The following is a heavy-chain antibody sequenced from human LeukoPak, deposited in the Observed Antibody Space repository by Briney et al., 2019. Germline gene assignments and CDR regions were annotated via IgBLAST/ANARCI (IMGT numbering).Heavy chain of an antibody. Sequence: PGGSLSLSCAASGFTFSDYYMSWIRQAPGKGLDWVSYISSSSSGRTIYYADSVKGRFTIARDNAKNSLYLQMNSLRAEDTAVYYCARDGYRKLKHWGQGTLVIVSS. CDR2: ISSSSSGRTI. J-gene: IGHJ1*01. D-gene: IGHD5-24*01. V-gene: IGHV3-11*01. CDR3: ARDGYRKLKH. CDR1: GFTFSDYY.